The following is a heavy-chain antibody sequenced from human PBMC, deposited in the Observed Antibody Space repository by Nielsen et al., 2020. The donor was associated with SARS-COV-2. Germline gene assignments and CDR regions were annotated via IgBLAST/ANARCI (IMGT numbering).Heavy chain of an antibody. CDR2: ISYDGSNK. V-gene: IGHV3-30*18. CDR1: GFTFSSFG. J-gene: IGHJ6*03. CDR3: AKDGPRVNSGSYDYYYYMDV. Sequence: GESLKTSCAASGFTFSSFGMYWVRQAPGKGLEWVAVISYDGSNKYYADSVKGRFTISRDNSKNTLYLQMNSLRAEDTAVYYCAKDGPRVNSGSYDYYYYMDVWGKGTTVTVSS. D-gene: IGHD1-26*01.